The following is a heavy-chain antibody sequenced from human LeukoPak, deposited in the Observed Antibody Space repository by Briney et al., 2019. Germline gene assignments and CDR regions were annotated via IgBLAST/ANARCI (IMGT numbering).Heavy chain of an antibody. CDR1: GFTFSSYG. CDR2: IRYDGSNK. CDR3: AKGHGDIVVVPAAIEWYYMDV. J-gene: IGHJ6*03. Sequence: GGSLRLSCAASGFTFSSYGMHWVRQAPGKGLEWVAFIRYDGSNKYYADSVKGRFTISRDNSKNTLYLQMNSLRAEDTAVYYCAKGHGDIVVVPAAIEWYYMDVWGKGTTVTVSS. D-gene: IGHD2-2*01. V-gene: IGHV3-30*02.